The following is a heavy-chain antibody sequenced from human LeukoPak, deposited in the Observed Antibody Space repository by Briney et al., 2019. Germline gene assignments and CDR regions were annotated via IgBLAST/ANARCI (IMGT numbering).Heavy chain of an antibody. J-gene: IGHJ4*02. CDR2: MNPNSGNT. V-gene: IGHV1-2*02. D-gene: IGHD4-23*01. Sequence: ASVKVSCKASGYTFTSYYMHWVRQAPGQGLEWMGWMNPNSGNTGYAQKFQGRVTMTRDTSISTAYMELSRLRSDDTAVYYCARGRGGNNYWGQGTLVTVSS. CDR1: GYTFTSYY. CDR3: ARGRGGNNY.